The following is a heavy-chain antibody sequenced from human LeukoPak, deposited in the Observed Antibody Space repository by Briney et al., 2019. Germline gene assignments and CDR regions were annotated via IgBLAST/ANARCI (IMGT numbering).Heavy chain of an antibody. Sequence: ASVKVSCKASGYTFTGYYMHWVRQAPGQGLEWMGWINPNSGGTSYAQKFQGRVTMTRDTSISTAYMELSRLRSDDTAVYYCARGGGSGWYYYYMDVWGKGTTVTVSS. D-gene: IGHD6-19*01. CDR2: INPNSGGT. CDR3: ARGGGSGWYYYYMDV. J-gene: IGHJ6*03. CDR1: GYTFTGYY. V-gene: IGHV1-2*02.